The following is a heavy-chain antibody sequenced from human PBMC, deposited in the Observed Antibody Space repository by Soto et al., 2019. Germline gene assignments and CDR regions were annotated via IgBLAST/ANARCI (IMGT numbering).Heavy chain of an antibody. CDR3: ARGGYGGNSEPPYYFDY. J-gene: IGHJ4*02. D-gene: IGHD4-17*01. CDR1: GGSISSGGYY. Sequence: SETLSLTCTVSGGSISSGGYYWSWIRQHPGKGLEWIGYIYYSGSTYYNPSLKSRVTISVDTSKNQFSLKLSSVTAADTAVYYCARGGYGGNSEPPYYFDYWGQGTLVTAPQ. V-gene: IGHV4-31*03. CDR2: IYYSGST.